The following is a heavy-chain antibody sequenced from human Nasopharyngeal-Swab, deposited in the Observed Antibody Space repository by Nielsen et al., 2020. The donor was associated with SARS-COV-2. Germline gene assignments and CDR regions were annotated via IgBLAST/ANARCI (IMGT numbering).Heavy chain of an antibody. Sequence: LRLSCTVSGGSISSGSYYWSWIRQPAGKGLEWIGRIYTSGSTNYNPSLKSRVTISVDTSKNQFSLKLSSVTAADTAVYYCARIELRYFDGVVSNGWFDPWGQGTLVTVSS. D-gene: IGHD3-9*01. CDR2: IYTSGST. J-gene: IGHJ5*02. V-gene: IGHV4-61*02. CDR1: GGSISSGSYY. CDR3: ARIELRYFDGVVSNGWFDP.